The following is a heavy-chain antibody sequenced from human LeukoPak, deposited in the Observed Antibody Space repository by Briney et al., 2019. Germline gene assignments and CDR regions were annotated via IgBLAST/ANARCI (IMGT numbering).Heavy chain of an antibody. CDR2: IYYSGST. CDR3: ARSLVGATLIDY. CDR1: GGSISSSSYY. V-gene: IGHV4-39*01. J-gene: IGHJ4*02. Sequence: SETLSLTCTISGGSISSSSYYWGWIRQPPGKGLEWIGSIYYSGSTYYNPSLKSRVAISVDTSKNQISLKLSSVTAADTAVYYCARSLVGATLIDYWGQGTLVTVSS. D-gene: IGHD1-26*01.